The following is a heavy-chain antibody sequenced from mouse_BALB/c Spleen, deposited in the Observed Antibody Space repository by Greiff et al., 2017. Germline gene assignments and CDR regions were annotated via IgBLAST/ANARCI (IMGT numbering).Heavy chain of an antibody. Sequence: VQLKQSGAELVRSGASVKLSCTASGFNIKDYYMHWVKQRPEQGLEWIGWIDPENGDTEYAPKFQGKATMTADTSSNTAYLQLSSLTSEDTAVYYCNAASFAYWGQGTLVTVSA. J-gene: IGHJ3*01. CDR3: NAASFAY. CDR2: IDPENGDT. V-gene: IGHV14-4*02. CDR1: GFNIKDYY. D-gene: IGHD6-2*01.